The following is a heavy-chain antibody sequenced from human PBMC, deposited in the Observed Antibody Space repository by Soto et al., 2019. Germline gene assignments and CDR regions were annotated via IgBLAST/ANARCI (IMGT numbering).Heavy chain of an antibody. Sequence: EVQLLESGGGLVQPGGSLRLSCAASGFTFSSYAMSWVRQAPGKGLEWVSAISGSGGSTYYADSVKGRFTISRDNSKNLLYLQMNSLSAEDTAVYYCARATNGDYSWFDPWGQGTLVTVSS. CDR3: ARATNGDYSWFDP. V-gene: IGHV3-23*01. J-gene: IGHJ5*02. CDR2: ISGSGGST. CDR1: GFTFSSYA. D-gene: IGHD4-17*01.